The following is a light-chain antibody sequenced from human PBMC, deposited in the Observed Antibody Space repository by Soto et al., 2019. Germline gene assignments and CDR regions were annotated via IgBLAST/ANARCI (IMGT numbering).Light chain of an antibody. CDR2: EVS. V-gene: IGLV2-14*01. J-gene: IGLJ3*02. CDR3: SSYTTRSTLV. CDR1: SSDVGAYNH. Sequence: QSVLTQPASVSGSPGQSITMSCTGTSSDVGAYNHVSWYQQHPGKAPKLMISEVSNRLSGVSNRFSGSKSGNTASLTISGLQAEDEADYYCSSYTTRSTLVFGGGTKLTVL.